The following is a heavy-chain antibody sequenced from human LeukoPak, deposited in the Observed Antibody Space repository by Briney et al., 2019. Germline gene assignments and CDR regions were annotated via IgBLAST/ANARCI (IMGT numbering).Heavy chain of an antibody. Sequence: GASVKVSCKASGYTFTGYYMHWVRQAPGQGLEWMGWINPNSGGTNYAQKSQGRVTMTRDTSISTVYMELSSLRSDDTAVYYCARGGGRVTFGGLYFYFDSWGQGTQVTVSS. CDR1: GYTFTGYY. CDR2: INPNSGGT. V-gene: IGHV1-2*02. CDR3: ARGGGRVTFGGLYFYFDS. D-gene: IGHD3-16*01. J-gene: IGHJ4*02.